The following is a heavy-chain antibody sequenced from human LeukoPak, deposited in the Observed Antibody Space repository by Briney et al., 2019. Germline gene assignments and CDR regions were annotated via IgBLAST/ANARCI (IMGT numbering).Heavy chain of an antibody. CDR1: GFTFSSYG. J-gene: IGHJ3*02. Sequence: PGRSLRLACAASGFTFSSYGMHWVRQAPGKGLEWVALISYDGSNKYYSDSVKGRFTISRDNSKKTFYLQMNSLRAEDTAVYYCAKGVLRGSYFVYDAFDIWGQGTMVTVSS. CDR3: AKGVLRGSYFVYDAFDI. V-gene: IGHV3-30*18. CDR2: ISYDGSNK. D-gene: IGHD1-26*01.